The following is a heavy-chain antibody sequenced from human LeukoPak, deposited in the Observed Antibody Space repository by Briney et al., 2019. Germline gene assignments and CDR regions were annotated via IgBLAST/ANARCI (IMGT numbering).Heavy chain of an antibody. CDR2: IGGTTGNT. CDR3: AKRALRGSYYFDY. D-gene: IGHD1-26*01. J-gene: IGHJ4*02. CDR1: GFTFSSYA. V-gene: IGHV3-23*01. Sequence: GGSLRLSCAASGFTFSSYAMSWVRQAPGKGLEWVSIIGGTTGNTYYADSVKGRFTISRDNSQNTLYLQMNSLRAEDTALYYCAKRALRGSYYFDYWGQGTLVTVSS.